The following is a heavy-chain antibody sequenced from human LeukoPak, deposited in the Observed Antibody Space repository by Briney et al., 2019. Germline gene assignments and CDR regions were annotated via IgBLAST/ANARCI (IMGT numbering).Heavy chain of an antibody. V-gene: IGHV4-59*01. CDR2: IYYSGST. CDR3: ARHPQGPFDP. J-gene: IGHJ5*02. Sequence: SETLSLTCTVSGGSISSYYWSWIRQPPGKGLEWIGYIYYSGSTNYNPSLKSRVTISVDTSKNQFSLKLSSVTAADTAVYYCARHPQGPFDPWGQGTLVTVSS. CDR1: GGSISSYY.